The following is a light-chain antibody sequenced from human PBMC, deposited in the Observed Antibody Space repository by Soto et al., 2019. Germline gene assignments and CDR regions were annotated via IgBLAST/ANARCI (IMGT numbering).Light chain of an antibody. Sequence: EVVLTQSPGTLSLSPGERATLSCRASQSVRTNSLAWYQQKPGQAPRLLIYGSSSRATGIPDRFSGSGSGTDFTLTINKLEPDDFARYYCQHYDFSPTFGGGTKVEI. V-gene: IGKV3-20*01. CDR2: GSS. CDR1: QSVRTNS. J-gene: IGKJ4*01. CDR3: QHYDFSPT.